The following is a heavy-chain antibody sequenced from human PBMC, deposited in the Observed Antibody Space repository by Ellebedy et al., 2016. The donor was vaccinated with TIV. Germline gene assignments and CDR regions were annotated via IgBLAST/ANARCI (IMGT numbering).Heavy chain of an antibody. CDR1: GFTFGDYW. CDR2: LNSDGSGS. Sequence: GESLKISCAASGFTFGDYWMHWVRQAPGEGLVWVSRLNSDGSGSSYADSVKGRFTISRDNAKNTLFLQMDSLRVEDTAVYYCARDPTDFSSGWQYHYGLDVWGQGTTVTVSS. D-gene: IGHD6-19*01. J-gene: IGHJ6*02. V-gene: IGHV3-74*01. CDR3: ARDPTDFSSGWQYHYGLDV.